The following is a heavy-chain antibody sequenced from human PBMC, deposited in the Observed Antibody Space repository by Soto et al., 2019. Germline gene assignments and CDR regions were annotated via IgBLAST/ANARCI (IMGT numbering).Heavy chain of an antibody. D-gene: IGHD3-16*01. CDR2: IYYSGST. V-gene: IGHV4-61*01. J-gene: IGHJ6*02. Sequence: SVTLSLTCSASGGSGSSGSCYRSWIRQPPGKGLEWIGYIYYSGSTNYNPSLKSRVTISVDTSKNQFSLTLSSVTAADTAVYYCARGVGLSYYYYGMDVWGQGTTVTVSS. CDR3: ARGVGLSYYYYGMDV. CDR1: GGSGSSGSCY.